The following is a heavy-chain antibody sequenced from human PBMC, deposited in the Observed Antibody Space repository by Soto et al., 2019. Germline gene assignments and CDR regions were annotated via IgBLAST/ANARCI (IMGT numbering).Heavy chain of an antibody. Sequence: SETLSLTCTVSGGSIRSGGYYWSWVRQSPRRGLEWIGNIYYSGSTYYNPSLKSRLTLSVDTSKNQFSLNLSSVTAADTAVYYCARDRLMATAGTARHYFGLDVWGQGTTVTVSS. CDR3: ARDRLMATAGTARHYFGLDV. CDR1: GGSIRSGGYY. J-gene: IGHJ6*02. CDR2: IYYSGST. V-gene: IGHV4-31*03. D-gene: IGHD5-18*01.